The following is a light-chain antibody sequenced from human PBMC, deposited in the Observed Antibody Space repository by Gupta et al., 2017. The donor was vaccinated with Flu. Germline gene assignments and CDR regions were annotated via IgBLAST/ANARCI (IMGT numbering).Light chain of an antibody. CDR3: SSYTSSSTYV. CDR1: SSDVGGYNY. J-gene: IGLJ1*01. V-gene: IGLV2-14*01. Sequence: QSALTQPASVSGSPGQSITISCTGTSSDVGGYNYVSWYQQHPGKAPKLMIYEVSNRPSGDSNRFSGSKSGTTAALTIAGRQAEDEDDYCSSYTSSSTYVFGTGTKVTVL. CDR2: EVS.